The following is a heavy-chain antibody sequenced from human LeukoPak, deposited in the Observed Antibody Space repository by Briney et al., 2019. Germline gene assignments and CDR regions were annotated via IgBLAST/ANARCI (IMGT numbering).Heavy chain of an antibody. CDR2: INAGNGNT. V-gene: IGHV1-3*03. D-gene: IGHD6-19*01. Sequence: ASVKVSCKASGGTVSSYVISWVRQAPGQRLEWMGWINAGNGNTKYSQEFQGRVTITRDTSASTAYMELSSLRSEDMAVYYCARVVKYSSGPLTDLLPYYFDYWGQGTLVTVSS. CDR3: ARVVKYSSGPLTDLLPYYFDY. CDR1: GGTVSSYV. J-gene: IGHJ4*02.